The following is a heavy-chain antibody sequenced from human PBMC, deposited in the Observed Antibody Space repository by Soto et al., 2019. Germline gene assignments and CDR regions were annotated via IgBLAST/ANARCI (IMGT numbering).Heavy chain of an antibody. D-gene: IGHD6-13*01. CDR2: IYYSVTT. V-gene: IGHV4-31*03. J-gene: IGHJ4*02. CDR3: ARFSIAAAVGLFDY. Sequence: SETLSLTCTVSGGSISSGGYYWSWIRQHPGKGLEWIGYIYYSVTTYYNPSLKSRVTISVDTSKNQFSLKLSSVTAADTAVYYCARFSIAAAVGLFDYWGQGTLVT. CDR1: GGSISSGGYY.